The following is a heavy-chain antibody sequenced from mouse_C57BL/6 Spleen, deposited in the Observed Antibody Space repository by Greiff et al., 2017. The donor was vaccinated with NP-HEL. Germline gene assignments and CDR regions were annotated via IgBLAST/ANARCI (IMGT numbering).Heavy chain of an antibody. CDR1: GYTFTSYW. V-gene: IGHV1-53*01. CDR3: ARSPYYGNYFDY. D-gene: IGHD2-10*01. J-gene: IGHJ2*01. CDR2: INPSNGGT. Sequence: QVQLQQSGTELVKPGASVKLSCKASGYTFTSYWMHWVKQRPGQGLEWIGNINPSNGGTNYNEKFKSKATLTVDKSSSTAYMQLSSLTSEDSAGYYCARSPYYGNYFDYWGQGTTLTVSS.